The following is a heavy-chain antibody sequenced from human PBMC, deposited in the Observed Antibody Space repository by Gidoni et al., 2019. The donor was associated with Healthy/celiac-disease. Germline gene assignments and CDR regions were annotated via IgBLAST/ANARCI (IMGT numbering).Heavy chain of an antibody. V-gene: IGHV3-23*01. CDR1: GFTFSSYA. J-gene: IGHJ6*02. Sequence: EVQLLESGGGLVQPGGSLRLSCAASGFTFSSYAMSWVRQAPGKGLEWVSAISGSGGRTYYADSVKGRFTISRDNSKNTLYLQMNSLRAEDTAVYYCAKDTGVWGIAAAGLVWGQGTTVTVSS. CDR3: AKDTGVWGIAAAGLV. CDR2: ISGSGGRT. D-gene: IGHD6-13*01.